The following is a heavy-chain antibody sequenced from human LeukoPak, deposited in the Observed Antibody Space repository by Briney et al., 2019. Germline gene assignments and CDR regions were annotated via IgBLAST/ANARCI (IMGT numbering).Heavy chain of an antibody. V-gene: IGHV3-53*01. CDR3: ARDHTKAVAGRGYYFDY. CDR2: IYSGGST. CDR1: GFTFSSNY. Sequence: GGSLRLSCAASGFTFSSNYMSWVRQAPGKGLEWVSVIYSGGSTYYADSVKGRFTISRDNSKNTLYLQMNSLRAEDTAVYYCARDHTKAVAGRGYYFDYWGQGTLVTVSS. J-gene: IGHJ4*02. D-gene: IGHD6-19*01.